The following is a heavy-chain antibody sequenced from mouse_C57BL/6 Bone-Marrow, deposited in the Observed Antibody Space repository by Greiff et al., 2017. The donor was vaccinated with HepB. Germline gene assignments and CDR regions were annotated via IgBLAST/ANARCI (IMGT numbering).Heavy chain of an antibody. CDR3: TSITTVVGMDY. V-gene: IGHV14-4*01. CDR1: GFNIKDDY. J-gene: IGHJ4*01. Sequence: EVQLQQSGAELVRPGASVKLSCTASGFNIKDDYMHWVKQRPEQGLEWIGWIDPENGDTEYASEFQGKATITADTSSNTAYLQLSSLTSEDTAVYYCTSITTVVGMDYWGQGTSVTVSS. CDR2: IDPENGDT. D-gene: IGHD1-1*01.